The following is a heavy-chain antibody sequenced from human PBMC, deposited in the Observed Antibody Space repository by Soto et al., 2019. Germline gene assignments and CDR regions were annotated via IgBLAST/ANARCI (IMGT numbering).Heavy chain of an antibody. J-gene: IGHJ4*02. V-gene: IGHV3-30*18. D-gene: IGHD2-2*01. Sequence: GGSLRLSCAASGFTFSSYGMHWVRQAPGKGLEWVAVISYDGSNKYYADSVKGRFTIPRDNSKNTLYLQMNSLRAEDTAVYYCAKRRRRCSTTSCRGGFDYWGQGTLVTVSS. CDR2: ISYDGSNK. CDR3: AKRRRRCSTTSCRGGFDY. CDR1: GFTFSSYG.